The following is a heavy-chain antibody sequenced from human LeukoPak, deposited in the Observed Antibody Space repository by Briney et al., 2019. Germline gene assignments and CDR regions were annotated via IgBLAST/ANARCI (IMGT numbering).Heavy chain of an antibody. D-gene: IGHD2-15*01. CDR2: VSCHNGNT. CDR1: CCAFNIDG. V-gene: IGHV1-18*01. Sequence: CYAFCCAFNIDGITWVRQAPAQGGEWLGWVSCHNGNTNYTPKLTSRVTMSTDTSTRTAFLVLRCLSSADTAVYYCARDNSATSDCSSSSCDPFDYWGQGTLVTVSS. J-gene: IGHJ4*02. CDR3: ARDNSATSDCSSSSCDPFDY.